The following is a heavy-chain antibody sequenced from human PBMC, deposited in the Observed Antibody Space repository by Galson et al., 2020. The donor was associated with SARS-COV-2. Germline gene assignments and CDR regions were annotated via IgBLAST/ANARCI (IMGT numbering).Heavy chain of an antibody. CDR1: GFTFSSYG. D-gene: IGHD6-19*01. Sequence: LSLTCAASGFTFSSYGMHWVRQVPGKGLDWVAVISNDGSNKYYADSVKGRFTISRDRSKNTLYLQMNSLRAEDTAVYYCAKDSGSGWYYFDYWGQGTLVTVSS. CDR2: ISNDGSNK. V-gene: IGHV3-30*18. CDR3: AKDSGSGWYYFDY. J-gene: IGHJ4*02.